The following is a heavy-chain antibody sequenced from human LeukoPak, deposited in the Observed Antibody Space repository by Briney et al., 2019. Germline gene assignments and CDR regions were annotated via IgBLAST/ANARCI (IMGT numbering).Heavy chain of an antibody. J-gene: IGHJ4*02. D-gene: IGHD4-17*01. CDR3: ARSPYGAPSGEYFDY. V-gene: IGHV4-31*03. CDR2: IYYSGST. CDR1: GGSISSGGYY. Sequence: TLSLTRTVSGGSISSGGYYWSWIRQHPGKGLEWIGYIYYSGSTYYNPSLKSRVTISVDTSKNQFSLKLSSVTAADTAVYYCARSPYGAPSGEYFDYWGQGTLVTVSS.